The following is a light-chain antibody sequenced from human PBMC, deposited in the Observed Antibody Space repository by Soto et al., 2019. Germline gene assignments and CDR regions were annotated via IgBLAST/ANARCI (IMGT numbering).Light chain of an antibody. J-gene: IGLJ2*01. CDR3: GTWDNGLSAVV. Sequence: QSVLTQPPSVSAAPGQKITISCSGSDSNIWYNSVSWYQQLPGTAPKLLISENDERPSDLPARFSASKSGTSATLGITGLQPGDEATYFCGTWDNGLSAVVFGGGTKLTVL. CDR2: END. V-gene: IGLV1-51*02. CDR1: DSNIWYNS.